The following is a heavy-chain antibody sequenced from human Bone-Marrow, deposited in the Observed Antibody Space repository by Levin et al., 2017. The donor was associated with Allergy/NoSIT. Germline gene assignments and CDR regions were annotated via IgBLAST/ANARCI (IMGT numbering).Heavy chain of an antibody. J-gene: IGHJ2*01. V-gene: IGHV3-30*04. CDR3: ARGHGSSIWDFDL. CDR2: ISYEGFNK. CDR1: GFSFKSYA. Sequence: GGSLRLSCAASGFSFKSYAMHWVRQPPGGGLEWLAVISYEGFNKFYADSVRGRFSISRDNLKNTLSLEMNSLRGDDTALYYCARGHGSSIWDFDLWGRGTLVTVSS. D-gene: IGHD6-13*01.